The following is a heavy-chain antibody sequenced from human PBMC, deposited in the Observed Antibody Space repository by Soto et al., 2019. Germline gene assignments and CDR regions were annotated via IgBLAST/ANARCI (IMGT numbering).Heavy chain of an antibody. CDR3: ARGGWFGSNWFDP. Sequence: VQLLESGGGLVQPGGSLRLSCAASGFTFSSYAMSWVRQAPGKGLEWVSAISGSGGSTYYADSVKGRFTISRDNSKNTLYLQMYSLRAEDTAVYYCARGGWFGSNWFDPWGQGTLVTVSS. J-gene: IGHJ5*02. V-gene: IGHV3-23*01. CDR2: ISGSGGST. CDR1: GFTFSSYA. D-gene: IGHD6-19*01.